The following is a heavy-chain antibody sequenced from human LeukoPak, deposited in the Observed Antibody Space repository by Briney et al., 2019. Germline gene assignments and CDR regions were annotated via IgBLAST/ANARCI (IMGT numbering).Heavy chain of an antibody. V-gene: IGHV1-24*01. Sequence: ASVKVSCKVFGYSLTELSMHWVRQAPGKGPEWMGGFDPEDGETIYTQKFQRRVTMTEDTSTDTAYVELSSLRPEDTAVYYCARDRARAFFDYWGQGTLVTVSS. CDR2: FDPEDGET. J-gene: IGHJ4*02. CDR3: ARDRARAFFDY. D-gene: IGHD3-10*01. CDR1: GYSLTELS.